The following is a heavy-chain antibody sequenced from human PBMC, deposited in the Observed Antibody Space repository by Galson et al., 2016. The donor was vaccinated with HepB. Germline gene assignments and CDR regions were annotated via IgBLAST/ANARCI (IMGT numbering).Heavy chain of an antibody. CDR3: AKNPGNYVGWFDP. CDR2: VGGYGETT. D-gene: IGHD3-16*01. CDR1: RFTFSGFA. J-gene: IGHJ5*02. Sequence: SLRLSCAASRFTFSGFAMSWVRQAPGMGPEWVASVGGYGETTYYADSVKGRFTISRDNRNDTVFLQMDSLRAEDTAIYYCAKNPGNYVGWFDPWGLGTLVTVSS. V-gene: IGHV3-23*01.